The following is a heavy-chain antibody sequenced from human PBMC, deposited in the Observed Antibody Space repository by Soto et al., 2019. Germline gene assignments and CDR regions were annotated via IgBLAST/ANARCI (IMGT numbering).Heavy chain of an antibody. CDR1: GGTFSSYA. CDR3: ARSIVVVVAATPGHFDY. J-gene: IGHJ4*02. D-gene: IGHD2-15*01. Sequence: QVQLVQSGAEVKKPGSSVKVSCKASGGTFSSYAISWVRQAPGQGLEWMGGIIPIFGTANYAQKFQVRVTITADESTSTAYMELSSLRSEDTAVYYCARSIVVVVAATPGHFDYWGQGTLVTVSS. CDR2: IIPIFGTA. V-gene: IGHV1-69*01.